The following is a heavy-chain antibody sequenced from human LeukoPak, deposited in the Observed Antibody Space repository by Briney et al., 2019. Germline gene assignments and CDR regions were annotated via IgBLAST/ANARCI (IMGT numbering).Heavy chain of an antibody. V-gene: IGHV4-59*08. CDR1: GGSISSYY. J-gene: IGHJ4*02. CDR3: ARGYSYGYFDY. Sequence: PSEILSLTCTVSGGSISSYYWSWIRQPPGKGLEWIGYIYYSGSTNYNPSLKSRVTISVDTSKNQFSLKLSSVTAADTAVYYCARGYSYGYFDYWGQGTLVTVSS. CDR2: IYYSGST. D-gene: IGHD5-18*01.